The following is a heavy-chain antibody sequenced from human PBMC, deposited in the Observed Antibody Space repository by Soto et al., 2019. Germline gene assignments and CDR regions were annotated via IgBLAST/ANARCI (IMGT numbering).Heavy chain of an antibody. CDR2: VSIGGST. J-gene: IGHJ4*02. D-gene: IGHD2-21*01. CDR3: AKRCGAGGHFDY. Sequence: DVQLLESGGGLVQPEGSLRLSCAASAFTFSSYAMGWVRQGPGKGLEWVAVVSIGGSTHYADSVWGRFTISRDNSKNTLSLQMNSLTAEDTAVYFCAKRCGAGGHFDYWGQGALVTVSS. V-gene: IGHV3-23*01. CDR1: AFTFSSYA.